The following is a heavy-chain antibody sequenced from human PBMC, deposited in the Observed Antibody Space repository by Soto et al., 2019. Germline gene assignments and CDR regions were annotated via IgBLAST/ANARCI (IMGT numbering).Heavy chain of an antibody. J-gene: IGHJ3*02. Sequence: ASETLSLTCTVSGGSLSSYYWSWIRQPPGKGLEWIGYIYYSGSTNYNPSLKSRVTISVDTSKNQFSLKLSSVTAADTAVYYCARDLGAVAGTKGHAFDIWGQGTTVTVSS. V-gene: IGHV4-59*01. CDR2: IYYSGST. D-gene: IGHD6-19*01. CDR1: GGSLSSYY. CDR3: ARDLGAVAGTKGHAFDI.